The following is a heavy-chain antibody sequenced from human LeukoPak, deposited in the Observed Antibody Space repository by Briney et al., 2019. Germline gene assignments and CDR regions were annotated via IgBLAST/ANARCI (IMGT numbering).Heavy chain of an antibody. CDR3: ARGRFGEPIDY. D-gene: IGHD3-10*01. J-gene: IGHJ4*02. CDR2: IYHSGST. CDR1: GGSISSGGYS. V-gene: IGHV4-30-2*01. Sequence: SQTLSLTCAVSGGSISSGGYSWSWIRQPPGKGLEWIGYIYHSGSTYYNPSLKGRVTISVDRSKNQFSLKLSSVTAADTAVYYCARGRFGEPIDYWGQGTLVTVSS.